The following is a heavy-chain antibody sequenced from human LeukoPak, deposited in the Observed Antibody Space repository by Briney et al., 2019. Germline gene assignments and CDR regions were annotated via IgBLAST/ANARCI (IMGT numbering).Heavy chain of an antibody. CDR2: INHSANT. CDR3: ARGRYSGFFDY. Sequence: PSEALSLTCVVYGGSFSGYYWTWIRQPPGKGLEWIGEINHSANTHYNPSLKSRVTISLDTSKSQFSLNLSSATAADTAVFYCARGRYSGFFDYWGQGTLVTVSS. CDR1: GGSFSGYY. V-gene: IGHV4-34*01. D-gene: IGHD5-12*01. J-gene: IGHJ4*02.